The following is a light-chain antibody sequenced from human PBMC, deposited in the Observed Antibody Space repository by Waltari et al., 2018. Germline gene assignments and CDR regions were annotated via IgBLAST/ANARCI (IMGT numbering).Light chain of an antibody. CDR3: QQCYTFPYT. J-gene: IGKJ2*01. CDR1: QSVLSSSNNKNY. V-gene: IGKV4-1*01. Sequence: DIVMTQSPDSLAVSLGERATINCKSSQSVLSSSNNKNYLGWYQQKPGHPPKLLISWASTRESGVPDRFSGSGSGTDFTLTIISLQAEDVAVYYCQQCYTFPYTFGQGTKLEIK. CDR2: WAS.